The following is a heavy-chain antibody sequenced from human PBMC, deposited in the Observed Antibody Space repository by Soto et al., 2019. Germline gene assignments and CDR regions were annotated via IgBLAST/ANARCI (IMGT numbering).Heavy chain of an antibody. CDR2: ISGSGGST. J-gene: IGHJ4*02. Sequence: GGSLRLSCAASGFTFSSYAMSWVRQAPGKGLEWVSAISGSGGSTYYADSVKGRFTISRDNSKNTLYLQMNSLRAEDTAVYYCAKVPPVCSGGSCYFHYWGQGTLVTVSS. CDR3: AKVPPVCSGGSCYFHY. V-gene: IGHV3-23*01. D-gene: IGHD2-15*01. CDR1: GFTFSSYA.